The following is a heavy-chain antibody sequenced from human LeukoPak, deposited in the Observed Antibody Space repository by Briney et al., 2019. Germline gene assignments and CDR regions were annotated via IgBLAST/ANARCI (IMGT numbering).Heavy chain of an antibody. Sequence: GGSQTLYCAASGSTLSRSYKSRVRKAPGKGMEWASVIYSSVDTHYSVPVKVRFTISRDNSLNTLYLQMNSLRTEDTAVYSCARASVTAAGFFDTWGQGTLVTVSS. CDR3: ARASVTAAGFFDT. V-gene: IGHV3-66*02. CDR2: IYSSVDT. J-gene: IGHJ4*02. D-gene: IGHD6-13*01. CDR1: GSTLSRSY.